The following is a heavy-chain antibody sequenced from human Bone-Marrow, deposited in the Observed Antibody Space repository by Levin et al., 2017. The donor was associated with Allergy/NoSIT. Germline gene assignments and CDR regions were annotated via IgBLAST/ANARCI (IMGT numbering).Heavy chain of an antibody. Sequence: GESLKISCKASGYTFTSYDINWVRQATGQGLEWMGWMNPNSGNTGYAQKFQGRVTMTRNTSISTAYMELSSLRSEDTAVYYCARSRSGITIVGVVITSFHYYDDGMDGWGQGTTVTVSS. CDR1: GYTFTSYD. CDR3: ARSRSGITIVGVVITSFHYYDDGMDG. V-gene: IGHV1-8*01. D-gene: IGHD3-3*01. CDR2: MNPNSGNT. J-gene: IGHJ6*02.